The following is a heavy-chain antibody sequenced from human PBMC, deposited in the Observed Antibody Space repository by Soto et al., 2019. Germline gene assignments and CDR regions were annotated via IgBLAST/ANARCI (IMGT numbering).Heavy chain of an antibody. D-gene: IGHD2-15*01. CDR1: GGSFSGYY. V-gene: IGHV4-34*01. CDR2: INHSGST. Sequence: SETLSLTCAVYGGSFSGYYCSWIRQPPGKGLEWIGEINHSGSTNYNPSLKSRVTISVDTSKNQFSLKLSSVTAADTAVYYCAREGYCSGGSCYSRTLDYWGQGTQVTVSS. CDR3: AREGYCSGGSCYSRTLDY. J-gene: IGHJ4*02.